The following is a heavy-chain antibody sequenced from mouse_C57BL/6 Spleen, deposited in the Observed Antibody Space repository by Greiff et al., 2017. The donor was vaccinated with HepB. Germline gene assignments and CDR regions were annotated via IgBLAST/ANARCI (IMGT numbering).Heavy chain of an antibody. V-gene: IGHV1-81*01. CDR1: GYTFTSYG. D-gene: IGHD1-1*01. J-gene: IGHJ2*01. CDR2: IYPRSGNT. Sequence: QVQLKQSGAELARPGASVKLSCKASGYTFTSYGISWVKQRTGQGLEWIGEIYPRSGNTYYNEKFKGKATLTADKSSSTAYMELRSLTSEDSAVYFCAEYYYGSSGDYFDYWGQGTTLTVSS. CDR3: AEYYYGSSGDYFDY.